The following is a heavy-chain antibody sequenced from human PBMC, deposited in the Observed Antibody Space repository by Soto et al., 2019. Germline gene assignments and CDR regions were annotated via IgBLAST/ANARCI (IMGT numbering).Heavy chain of an antibody. Sequence: ASVKVSCKASGYTFTRSGISWVRQAPGQGLEWMGWISTYNGDTNYAQSFQGRVTMTTDTSTSTVHMEVRSLRSDDTAVYYCAREGVAPYYYYGMDVWGQGTPVTVSS. CDR2: ISTYNGDT. J-gene: IGHJ6*02. CDR3: AREGVAPYYYYGMDV. D-gene: IGHD5-12*01. CDR1: GYTFTRSG. V-gene: IGHV1-18*01.